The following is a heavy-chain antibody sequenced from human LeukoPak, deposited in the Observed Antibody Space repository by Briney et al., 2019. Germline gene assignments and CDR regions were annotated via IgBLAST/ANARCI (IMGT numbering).Heavy chain of an antibody. J-gene: IGHJ4*02. CDR3: VREPSRYVVYQPIDY. V-gene: IGHV4-34*01. D-gene: IGHD4-17*01. Sequence: SETLSLTCAVYGGSFSGYYWSWIRQPPGKGLEWIGEINHSGSTNYNPSLKSRVTISVDTSKNQFSLKLSSVTAADTAVYYCVREPSRYVVYQPIDYWGQGTLVTVSS. CDR1: GGSFSGYY. CDR2: INHSGST.